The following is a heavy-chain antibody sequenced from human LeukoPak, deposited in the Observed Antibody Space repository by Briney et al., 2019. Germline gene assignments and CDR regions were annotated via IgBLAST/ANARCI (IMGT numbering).Heavy chain of an antibody. CDR2: ISSSSSTI. J-gene: IGHJ6*02. CDR1: GFTFSSYS. V-gene: IGHV3-48*02. Sequence: LPGGSLRLSCAASGFTFSSYSMNWVRQAPGKGLEWVSYISSSSSTIYYADSVKGRFTISRDNAKNSLYLQMNSLRDEDTAVYYCARDAVLWFGELSGGMDVWGQGTTVTVSS. D-gene: IGHD3-10*01. CDR3: ARDAVLWFGELSGGMDV.